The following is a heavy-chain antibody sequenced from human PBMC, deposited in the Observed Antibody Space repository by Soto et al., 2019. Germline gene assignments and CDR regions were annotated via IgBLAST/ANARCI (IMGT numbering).Heavy chain of an antibody. CDR1: GLTVSSNQ. J-gene: IGHJ4*02. CDR2: FYSGGTT. CDR3: AREGSGSTTGVFDY. Sequence: EVQLVESGGGLIQPGGSLRLSCAASGLTVSSNQMNWLRQAPGKGLEWVSVFYSGGTTYTADSVKGRFTISRDNSKNTLYLQMNSLRAEDTAMYYCAREGSGSTTGVFDYWGQGTLVTVSS. V-gene: IGHV3-53*01. D-gene: IGHD1-1*01.